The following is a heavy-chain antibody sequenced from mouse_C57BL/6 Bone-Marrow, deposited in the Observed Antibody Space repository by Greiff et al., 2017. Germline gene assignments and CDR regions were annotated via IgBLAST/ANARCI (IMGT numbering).Heavy chain of an antibody. CDR3: ACYYGNLAWFAY. CDR2: IYPGSGST. J-gene: IGHJ3*01. Sequence: VQLQQPGAELVKPGASVKMSCKASGYTFTSYWITWVKQRPGQGLEWIGDIYPGSGSTNYNEKFKSKATLTVDTSSSTAYMQLSSLTSEDSAVYYCACYYGNLAWFAYWGQGTLVTVSA. CDR1: GYTFTSYW. D-gene: IGHD2-1*01. V-gene: IGHV1-55*01.